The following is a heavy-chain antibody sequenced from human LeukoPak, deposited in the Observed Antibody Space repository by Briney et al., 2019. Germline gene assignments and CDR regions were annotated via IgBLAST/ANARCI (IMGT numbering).Heavy chain of an antibody. V-gene: IGHV3-66*01. CDR2: IYSGGRA. J-gene: IGHJ3*02. D-gene: IGHD3-16*01. CDR3: ARARDYVWALDI. Sequence: GGSLRLSCAASGFTVSRNYMSWVRQAPGKGLEWVSVIYSGGRAYYADSVKGRFTISRDNSKNTLYLQMNRLRAEDTAVYYCARARDYVWALDIWGQGTMVTVSS. CDR1: GFTVSRNY.